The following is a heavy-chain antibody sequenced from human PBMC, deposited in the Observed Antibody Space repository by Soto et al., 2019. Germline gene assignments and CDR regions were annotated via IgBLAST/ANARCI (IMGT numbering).Heavy chain of an antibody. J-gene: IGHJ6*02. D-gene: IGHD1-7*01. CDR2: IIPIFGTA. Sequence: ASVKASCKASGGTFSSYAISWVRQAPGQGLEWMGGIIPIFGTANYAQKFQGRVTITADESTSTAYMELSSLRSEDTAVYYCARGTTTRIYYYYGMDVWGQGTTVTVAS. V-gene: IGHV1-69*13. CDR1: GGTFSSYA. CDR3: ARGTTTRIYYYYGMDV.